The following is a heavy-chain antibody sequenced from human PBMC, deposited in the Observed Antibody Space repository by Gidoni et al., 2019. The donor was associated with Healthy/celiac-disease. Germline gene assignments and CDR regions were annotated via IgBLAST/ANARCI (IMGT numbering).Heavy chain of an antibody. CDR1: GYSFTIYW. CDR2: IYPGDSDT. Sequence: EVQLVQSGAEVKKPGESLKISCKGSGYSFTIYWIGWVRQMPGKVLEWMGIIYPGDSDTRYSPSFQGQVTISADKSISTAYLQWSSLKASDTAMYYCARLGNCSGGSCYSPYYYYYGMDVWGQGTTVTVSS. CDR3: ARLGNCSGGSCYSPYYYYYGMDV. V-gene: IGHV5-51*01. J-gene: IGHJ6*02. D-gene: IGHD2-15*01.